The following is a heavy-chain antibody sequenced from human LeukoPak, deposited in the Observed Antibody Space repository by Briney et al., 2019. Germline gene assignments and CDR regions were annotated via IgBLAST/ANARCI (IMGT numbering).Heavy chain of an antibody. Sequence: SETLSLTCTVSGASIRSYYWSWIRQAPGKGLEWVGFISYSGYTSYSPSLKSRVAISVDTSKSQFSLKLTSMTAADTAIYYCARGRNDNGGMFFDSWAQGTLVTVSS. CDR1: GASIRSYY. V-gene: IGHV4-59*01. J-gene: IGHJ4*02. D-gene: IGHD4-23*01. CDR3: ARGRNDNGGMFFDS. CDR2: ISYSGYT.